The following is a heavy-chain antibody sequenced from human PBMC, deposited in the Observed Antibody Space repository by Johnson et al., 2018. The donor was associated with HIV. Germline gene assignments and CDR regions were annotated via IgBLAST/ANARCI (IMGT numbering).Heavy chain of an antibody. Sequence: VQLVESGGGLVQPGGSLRLSCAASGFTFSSYWMHWVRQAPGKGLVWVSRIDPDGSSTSYADSVKGRVTISRDNAKKTLYLQMNSLRAEDTAVYYCARAAYYYDTSGYYVAFDIWGQGTMVTVSS. CDR2: IDPDGSST. J-gene: IGHJ3*02. CDR3: ARAAYYYDTSGYYVAFDI. V-gene: IGHV3-74*01. CDR1: GFTFSSYW. D-gene: IGHD3-22*01.